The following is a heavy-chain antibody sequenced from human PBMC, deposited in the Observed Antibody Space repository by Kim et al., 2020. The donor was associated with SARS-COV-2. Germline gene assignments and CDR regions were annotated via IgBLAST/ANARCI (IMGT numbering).Heavy chain of an antibody. CDR1: GFTVSSNY. CDR2: IYSGGST. V-gene: IGHV3-66*02. Sequence: GGSLRLSCAASGFTVSSNYMSWVRQAPGKGLEWVSVIYSGGSTYYADSVKGRFTIPRDNPKNTLYLQMNSLRAEDTAVYYCAKEEPCGGDCRTVHAFDIWGHGTMVTVSS. CDR3: AKEEPCGGDCRTVHAFDI. J-gene: IGHJ3*02. D-gene: IGHD2-21*02.